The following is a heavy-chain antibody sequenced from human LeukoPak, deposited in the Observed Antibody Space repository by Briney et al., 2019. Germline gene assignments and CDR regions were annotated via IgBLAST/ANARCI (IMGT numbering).Heavy chain of an antibody. J-gene: IGHJ4*02. CDR3: ADESSGWYTGGY. D-gene: IGHD6-19*01. CDR1: GFTFSSYA. Sequence: TGGSLRLSCAASGFTFSSYAMSWVRQAPGKGLEWVSAISGSGGSTYYADSVKGRFTISRDNSKNTLYLQMNSLRAEDTAVYDCADESSGWYTGGYWGQGTLVTVSS. CDR2: ISGSGGST. V-gene: IGHV3-23*01.